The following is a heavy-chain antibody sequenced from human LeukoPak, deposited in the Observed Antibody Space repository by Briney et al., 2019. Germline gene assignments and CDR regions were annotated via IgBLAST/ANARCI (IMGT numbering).Heavy chain of an antibody. CDR1: GDSISSNNGA. D-gene: IGHD6-19*01. CDR3: ARDLGNSGWYTFDY. Sequence: SQTLSLTCAISGDSISSNNGAWNWIRQSSSRGLEWLGRTYYRSKWYNDYAVSMEGRITISPDTSENQFSLQLNSVTPEDTAVYYCARDLGNSGWYTFDYWGQGTLVTVSS. CDR2: TYYRSKWYN. V-gene: IGHV6-1*01. J-gene: IGHJ4*02.